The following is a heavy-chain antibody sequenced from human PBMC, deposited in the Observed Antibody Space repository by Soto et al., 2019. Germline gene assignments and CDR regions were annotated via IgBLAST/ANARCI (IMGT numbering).Heavy chain of an antibody. J-gene: IGHJ4*02. D-gene: IGHD1-26*01. Sequence: PSETLSLTCSVSGGSISNYYWNWIRQPPGKGLEWIGSIYFSGTTKYNPSLKSRVTMLVDTSKHQFSLKLSSVTTADTAVYYCARDGTGLDYWGQGTLVTVSS. CDR1: GGSISNYY. CDR2: IYFSGTT. CDR3: ARDGTGLDY. V-gene: IGHV4-59*01.